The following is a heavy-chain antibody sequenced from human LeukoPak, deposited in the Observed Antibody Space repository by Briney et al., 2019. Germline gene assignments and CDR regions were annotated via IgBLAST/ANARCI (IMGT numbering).Heavy chain of an antibody. D-gene: IGHD3-3*01. J-gene: IGHJ6*03. V-gene: IGHV3-48*01. CDR2: ISSSSSTI. Sequence: GGSLRLSCAASGFTFSSYSTNWVRQAPGKGLEWVSNISSSSSTIYYADSVKGRFTISRDNAKNSLYLQMNSLRAEDTAVYYCARDYDFWSGYYYYYMDVRGKGTTVTVSS. CDR3: ARDYDFWSGYYYYYMDV. CDR1: GFTFSSYS.